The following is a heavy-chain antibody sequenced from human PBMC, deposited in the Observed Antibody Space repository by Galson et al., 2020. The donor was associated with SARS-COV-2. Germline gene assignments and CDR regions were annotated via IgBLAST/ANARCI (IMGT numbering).Heavy chain of an antibody. CDR3: AKVPAAAARIQVWY. J-gene: IGHJ4*02. V-gene: IGHV3-9*01. CDR1: GFTFADYA. CDR2: ISWHSGSI. D-gene: IGHD5-18*01. Sequence: GGSLRLSCAASGFTFADYAMPWVRQAPGKGLEWVSGISWHSGSIGNADSVKGRFTICRANAKNPLYLQMKSLRAEDTALYYCAKVPAAAARIQVWYWGQGSPVIFSS.